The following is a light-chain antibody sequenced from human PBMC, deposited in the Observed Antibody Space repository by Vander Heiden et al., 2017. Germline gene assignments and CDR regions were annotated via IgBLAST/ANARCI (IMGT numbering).Light chain of an antibody. V-gene: IGKV1D-13*01. CDR3: QQVNNYPPIT. CDR2: DAS. J-gene: IGKJ5*01. CDR1: QGIRSA. Sequence: AIQLTQSPSSLSASVGDRVTITCRASQGIRSALAWYQQKPGKAPKLLIYDASSLESGVPSRFSGSGYGTDFTLTISTLQPEDFAAYYCQQVNNYPPITFGQGTRMEIK.